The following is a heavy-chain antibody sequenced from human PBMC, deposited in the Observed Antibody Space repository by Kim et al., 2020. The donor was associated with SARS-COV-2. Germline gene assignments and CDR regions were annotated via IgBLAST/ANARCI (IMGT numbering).Heavy chain of an antibody. Sequence: TNYNPSLRSRVTISVDTSKNQFSRKLSSVTAADTAVYYCARLLDANWFDPWGQGTLVTVSS. D-gene: IGHD3-9*01. CDR3: ARLLDANWFDP. V-gene: IGHV4-59*08. J-gene: IGHJ5*02. CDR2: T.